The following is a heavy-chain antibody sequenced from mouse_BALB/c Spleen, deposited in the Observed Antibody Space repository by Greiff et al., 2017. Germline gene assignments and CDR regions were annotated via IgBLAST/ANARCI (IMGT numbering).Heavy chain of an antibody. V-gene: IGHV7-3*02. Sequence: EVKVEESGGGLVQPGGSLRLSCATSGFTFTDYYMSWVRQPPGKALEWLGFIRNKANGYTTEYSASVKGRFTISRDNSQSILYLQMNTLRAEDSATYYCARQGIYYDYEGWGQGTLVTVSA. D-gene: IGHD2-4*01. CDR3: ARQGIYYDYEG. CDR2: IRNKANGYTT. CDR1: GFTFTDYY. J-gene: IGHJ3*01.